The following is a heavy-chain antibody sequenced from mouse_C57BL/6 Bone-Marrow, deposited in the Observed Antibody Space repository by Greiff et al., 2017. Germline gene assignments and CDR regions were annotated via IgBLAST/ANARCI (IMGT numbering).Heavy chain of an antibody. D-gene: IGHD1-1*01. CDR2: IDPENGDT. CDR1: GFNIKDDY. CDR3: TTGHYDGSSYVGWYFDV. V-gene: IGHV14-4*01. Sequence: EVQLQQSGAELVRPGASVKLSCTASGFNIKDDYMHWVKQRPEQGLEWIGWIDPENGDTEYASKFQGKATITADTSSNTAYLQLSSLTSDDTAVYYCTTGHYDGSSYVGWYFDVWGTGTTVTVSS. J-gene: IGHJ1*03.